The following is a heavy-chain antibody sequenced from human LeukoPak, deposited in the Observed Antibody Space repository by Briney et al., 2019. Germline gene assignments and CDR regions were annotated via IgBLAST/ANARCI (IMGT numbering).Heavy chain of an antibody. CDR2: ISYDGSNK. CDR3: ARGGLWFGEFFDY. V-gene: IGHV3-30*03. Sequence: GGSLRLSCAASGFTFSNYGMSWVRQAPGKGLEWVAVISYDGSNKYYADSVKGRFTISRDNSKNTLYLQMNSLRAEDTAVYYCARGGLWFGEFFDYWGQGTLVTVSS. D-gene: IGHD3-10*01. CDR1: GFTFSNYG. J-gene: IGHJ4*02.